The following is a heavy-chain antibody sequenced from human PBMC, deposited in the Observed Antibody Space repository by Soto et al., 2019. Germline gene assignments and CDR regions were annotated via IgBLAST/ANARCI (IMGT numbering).Heavy chain of an antibody. V-gene: IGHV3-30*18. CDR3: AKEISPKAGKWYFDL. Sequence: QVQLVESGGGVVQPGGSLRLSCAASGFSFNNYGMHWVRQAPGKGLEWVAVVSYEGSVQYYTDSAKGRFTISRDNSKNTRYWQMNSLRDDDTAVSHCAKEISPKAGKWYFDLWGRGTLVAVSS. CDR1: GFSFNNYG. D-gene: IGHD6-19*01. J-gene: IGHJ2*01. CDR2: VSYEGSVQ.